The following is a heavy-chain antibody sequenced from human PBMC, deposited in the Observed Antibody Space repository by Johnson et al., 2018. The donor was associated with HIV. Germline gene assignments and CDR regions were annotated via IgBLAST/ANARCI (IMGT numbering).Heavy chain of an antibody. V-gene: IGHV3-30*02. J-gene: IGHJ3*02. CDR2: IRYDGSNK. Sequence: QVQLVESGGGVVQPGGSLRLSCAASGFTFSSYGMHWVRQAPGKGLEWVAFIRYDGSNKYYADSVKGRFTISRDNSKNTLSLQMNSLRPEDTAMYYCARTRRRVGAKPWGAFDIWGQGTMVTVSS. CDR1: GFTFSSYG. CDR3: ARTRRRVGAKPWGAFDI. D-gene: IGHD1-26*01.